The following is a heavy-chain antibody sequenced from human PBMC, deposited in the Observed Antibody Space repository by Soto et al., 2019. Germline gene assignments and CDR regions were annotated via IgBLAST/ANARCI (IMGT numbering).Heavy chain of an antibody. CDR1: GGSISSYY. D-gene: IGHD6-19*01. J-gene: IGHJ4*02. Sequence: NLSETLSLTCTVSGGSISSYYWSWIRQPPGKGLEWIGYIYYSGSTNYNPSLKSRVTISVDTSKNQFSLKLSSVTAADTAVYYCARENKRSSGWISYFDYWGQGTLVTVS. CDR2: IYYSGST. V-gene: IGHV4-59*01. CDR3: ARENKRSSGWISYFDY.